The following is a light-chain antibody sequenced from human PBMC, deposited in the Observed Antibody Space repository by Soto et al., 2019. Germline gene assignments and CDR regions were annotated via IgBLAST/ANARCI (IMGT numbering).Light chain of an antibody. Sequence: DIQMTQSPSSLSASVGDRVTITCQASQDISNRLNWYQQKPEKAPKLLINDASNLEAGVPSRFSGSGSGTDFTFTISSLQPEDIATYYCQQYVNLVTFGGGTKLEIK. CDR2: DAS. CDR1: QDISNR. CDR3: QQYVNLVT. V-gene: IGKV1-33*01. J-gene: IGKJ4*01.